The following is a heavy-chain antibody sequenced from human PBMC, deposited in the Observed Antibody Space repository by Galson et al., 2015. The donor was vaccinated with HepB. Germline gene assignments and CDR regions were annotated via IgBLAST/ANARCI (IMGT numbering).Heavy chain of an antibody. V-gene: IGHV3-20*04. J-gene: IGHJ3*02. CDR2: INWNGGST. Sequence: SLRLSCAASGFTFDDYGMSWVRQAPGKGLEWVSGINWNGGSTGYADSVKGRFTISRDNAKNSLYLQMNSLRAEDTALYYCARPSGTGMATTRAAFDIWGQGTMVTVSS. D-gene: IGHD5-24*01. CDR3: ARPSGTGMATTRAAFDI. CDR1: GFTFDDYG.